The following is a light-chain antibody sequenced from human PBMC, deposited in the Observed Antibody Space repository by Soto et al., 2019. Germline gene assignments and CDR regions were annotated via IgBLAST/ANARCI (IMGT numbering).Light chain of an antibody. CDR3: SSYSSSSLYV. V-gene: IGLV2-14*03. CDR1: SSDVGGYNY. Sequence: QSALTQPASVSGSPGQSLTISCTGTSSDVGGYNYVSWYQHHPGKAPKLMIYDVNNRPSGVSNRFFGSKSGNTASLTISGRHAEDEADYYYSSYSSSSLYVFGTATKLTVL. J-gene: IGLJ1*01. CDR2: DVN.